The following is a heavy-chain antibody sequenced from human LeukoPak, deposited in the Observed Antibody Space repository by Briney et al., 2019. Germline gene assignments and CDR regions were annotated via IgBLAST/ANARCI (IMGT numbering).Heavy chain of an antibody. J-gene: IGHJ1*01. CDR3: ASAREYCGSAECYEYFQH. CDR2: IYSGGST. Sequence: GGSLRLSCAASGFTLGTNSMSWVRQSPGKGLEWVSVIYSGGSTYYADSVNGRFTISRDNSRNTLFLQMNSLRAEDTALYYCASAREYCGSAECYEYFQHWGEGTLVTVS. CDR1: GFTLGTNS. D-gene: IGHD2-21*01. V-gene: IGHV3-53*01.